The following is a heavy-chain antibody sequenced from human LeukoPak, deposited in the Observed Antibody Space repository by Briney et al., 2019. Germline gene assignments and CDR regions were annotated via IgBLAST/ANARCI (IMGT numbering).Heavy chain of an antibody. CDR3: ATIGDRRTGELYRIDY. CDR1: GFTFSSYA. V-gene: IGHV3-30-3*01. Sequence: GGSLRLSCAASGFTFSSYAMHWVRQAPDKGLEWVAVVSYDGSNKYYADSVTGRFTISRDNSKNTLFLQMNSLRAEDAAVYYCATIGDRRTGELYRIDYWGQGTLVTVSS. D-gene: IGHD7-27*01. CDR2: VSYDGSNK. J-gene: IGHJ4*02.